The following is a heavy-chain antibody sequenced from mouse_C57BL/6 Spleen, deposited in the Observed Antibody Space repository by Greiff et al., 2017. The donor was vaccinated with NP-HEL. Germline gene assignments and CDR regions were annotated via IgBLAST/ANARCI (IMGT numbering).Heavy chain of an antibody. CDR1: GYAFSSYW. D-gene: IGHD1-1*01. V-gene: IGHV1-80*01. J-gene: IGHJ2*01. Sequence: QVQLKQSGAELVKPGASVKISCKASGYAFSSYWMNWVKQRPGKGLEWIGQIYPGDGDTNYNGKFKGKATLTADKSSSTAYMQLSSLTSEDSAIYFCARGGSSNFDYWGQGTTLTVSS. CDR3: ARGGSSNFDY. CDR2: IYPGDGDT.